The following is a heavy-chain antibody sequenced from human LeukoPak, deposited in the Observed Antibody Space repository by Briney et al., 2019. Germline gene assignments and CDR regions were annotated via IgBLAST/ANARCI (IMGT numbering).Heavy chain of an antibody. J-gene: IGHJ4*02. D-gene: IGHD2-2*01. CDR3: ARIPGVVPARAYFDY. CDR1: GFTVSSYY. CDR2: IYSGTTT. V-gene: IGHV3-53*01. Sequence: PEGSLRFSCAASGFTVSSYYMSWVRQAPGKGLEWVSGIYSGTTTYYADPVKGRFTISRDNSKNTLYLQMNSLRAEDTAVYYCARIPGVVPARAYFDYWGQGTLVTVSS.